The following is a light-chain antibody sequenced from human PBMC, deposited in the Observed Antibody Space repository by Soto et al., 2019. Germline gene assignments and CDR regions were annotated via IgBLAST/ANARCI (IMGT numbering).Light chain of an antibody. J-gene: IGLJ2*01. CDR2: EGS. CDR3: CSYAGNRTFV. CDR1: SSDFGIFDL. Sequence: QSALTQPASVSGSPGQSITISCTATSSDFGIFDLVSWYQQYPGKAPKVIIFEGSKRPSGVSDRFSGSTSGNTASLPISGLQAEDEADYHCCSYAGNRTFVFGGGTKLTVL. V-gene: IGLV2-23*03.